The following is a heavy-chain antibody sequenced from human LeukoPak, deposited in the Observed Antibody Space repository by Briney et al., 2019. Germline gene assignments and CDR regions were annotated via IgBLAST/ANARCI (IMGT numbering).Heavy chain of an antibody. V-gene: IGHV1-69*06. Sequence: SVKVSCKASGYTFTSYDINWVRQATGQGLEWMGGIIPIFGTANYAQKFQGRVTITADKSTSTAYMELSSLRSEDTAVYYCARGDYYDSIPNWFDPWGQGTLVTVSS. J-gene: IGHJ5*02. CDR2: IIPIFGTA. CDR1: GYTFTSYD. D-gene: IGHD3-22*01. CDR3: ARGDYYDSIPNWFDP.